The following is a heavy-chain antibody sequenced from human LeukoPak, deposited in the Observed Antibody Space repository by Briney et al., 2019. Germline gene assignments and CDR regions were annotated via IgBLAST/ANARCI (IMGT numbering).Heavy chain of an antibody. CDR1: GFTLSSYA. CDR3: ARVRASAWHYFDY. V-gene: IGHV3-23*01. Sequence: PSGGSLRLSCAASGFTLSSYAMSWVRQAPGKGLEWVSGISASDDSTYYGDSVKGRFTISRDNSKNTLYWQMNSLRDEDTAVYYCARVRASAWHYFDYWGQGTLVTVSS. CDR2: ISASDDST. D-gene: IGHD3-3*01. J-gene: IGHJ4*02.